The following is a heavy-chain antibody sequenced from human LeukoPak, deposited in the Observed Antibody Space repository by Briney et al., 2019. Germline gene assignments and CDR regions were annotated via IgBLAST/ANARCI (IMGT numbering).Heavy chain of an antibody. CDR1: GFTFSNYA. J-gene: IGHJ6*02. CDR3: ARDPSDYGGNHLYYYYGMDV. V-gene: IGHV3-23*01. D-gene: IGHD4-23*01. Sequence: GGSLRLSCAASGFTFSNYAMSWVRQAPGKGLEWVSAISGSGDITYSADSVKGRFTISRDNSKNTEYLQMNSLRAEDTAVYYCARDPSDYGGNHLYYYYGMDVWGQGTTATVSS. CDR2: ISGSGDIT.